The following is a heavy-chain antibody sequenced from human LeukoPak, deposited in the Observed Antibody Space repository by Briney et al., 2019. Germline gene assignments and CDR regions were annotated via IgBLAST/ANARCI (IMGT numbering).Heavy chain of an antibody. CDR2: ISSSSSYI. Sequence: GGSLRLSCAASGFTFSSYSMNWVRQAPGKGLEWVSSISSSSSYIYYADSVKGRFTISRDNVKNTLYLQMNSLRAEDTAVYYCAKDLTPDYWGQGTLVTVSS. CDR3: AKDLTPDY. CDR1: GFTFSSYS. J-gene: IGHJ4*02. D-gene: IGHD4-23*01. V-gene: IGHV3-21*01.